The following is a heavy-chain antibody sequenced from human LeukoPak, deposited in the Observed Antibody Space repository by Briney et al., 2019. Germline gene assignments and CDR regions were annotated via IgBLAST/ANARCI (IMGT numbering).Heavy chain of an antibody. D-gene: IGHD3-10*01. CDR1: GGTFSSYA. Sequence: SVKVSCKASGGTFSSYAISWVRQAPGQGRERMGGIIPIFGTANYAQKFQGRVTITTDESTSAAYMELSSLRSEDTAVYYCARDLIWFGELSHFDYWGQGTLVTVSS. V-gene: IGHV1-69*05. J-gene: IGHJ4*02. CDR2: IIPIFGTA. CDR3: ARDLIWFGELSHFDY.